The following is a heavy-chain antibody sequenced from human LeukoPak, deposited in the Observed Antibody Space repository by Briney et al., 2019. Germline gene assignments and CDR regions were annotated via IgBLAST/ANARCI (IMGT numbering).Heavy chain of an antibody. V-gene: IGHV3-48*01. CDR3: VRDNSRGQSLGVIY. CDR2: INADSSTI. CDR1: GFTFSTYN. D-gene: IGHD3-22*01. J-gene: IGHJ4*02. Sequence: GSLRLSCAASGFTFSTYNMNWVRQAPGKGLEWISYINADSSTIQYADSVRGRFTTSRDNAKNSLYLQMNSLRAEDTAVYYCVRDNSRGQSLGVIYWGQGSLVTVSS.